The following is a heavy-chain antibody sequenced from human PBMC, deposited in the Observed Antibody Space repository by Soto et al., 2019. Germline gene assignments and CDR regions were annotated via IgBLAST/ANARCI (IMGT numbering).Heavy chain of an antibody. D-gene: IGHD4-17*01. V-gene: IGHV3-30*18. CDR1: GFTFSSYG. CDR3: AKNHGDYVDYYYGMDV. CDR2: ISYDGSNK. Sequence: GGSLRLSCAASGFTFSSYGMHWVRQAPGKGLDWVAVISYDGSNKYCADSVKGRFTISRDNSKNTLYLQMNSLRAEDTALYYCAKNHGDYVDYYYGMDVWGQGTTVTVSS. J-gene: IGHJ6*02.